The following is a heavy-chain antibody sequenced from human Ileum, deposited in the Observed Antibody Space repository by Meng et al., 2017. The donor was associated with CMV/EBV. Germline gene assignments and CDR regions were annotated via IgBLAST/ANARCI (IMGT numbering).Heavy chain of an antibody. V-gene: IGHV2-5*01. Sequence: SGPTLVKPTQTLTLTCTFSGFSLSSGTVAVGWIRQPPGKALDWLAIIYGSDEKHSSSSLKSRLTITKDNTNNQVVLTMTNMDPVDTATYYCAHRRGGYFDVWGPGTLVTVSS. J-gene: IGHJ4*02. CDR2: IYGSDEK. CDR1: GFSLSSGTVA. D-gene: IGHD3-10*01. CDR3: AHRRGGYFDV.